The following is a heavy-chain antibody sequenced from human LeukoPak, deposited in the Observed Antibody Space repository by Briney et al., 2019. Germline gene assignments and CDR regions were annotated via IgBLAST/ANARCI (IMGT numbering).Heavy chain of an antibody. CDR2: IKNNGGN. Sequence: SETLSLTCTVSGGSISTYSWNWIRQSPGQGLEWIGYIKNNGGNYNNPSLMGRVTISLDTSKNQFPLKLTSVTAADTAVYYCARDAGGTWFDPWGRGTLVTVSS. CDR1: GGSISTYS. CDR3: ARDAGGTWFDP. V-gene: IGHV4-59*01. J-gene: IGHJ5*02.